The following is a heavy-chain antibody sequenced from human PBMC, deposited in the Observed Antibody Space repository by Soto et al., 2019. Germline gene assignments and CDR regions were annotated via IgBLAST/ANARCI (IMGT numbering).Heavy chain of an antibody. V-gene: IGHV6-1*01. CDR2: TYYRSKWYN. Sequence: SQTLSLTCAISGDSVSSNSAAWNWIRQSPSRGLEWLGRTYYRSKWYNDYAVSVKSRITISPDTSKNQFSLQLNSVTPEDTAVYYCARGPHGRIAAAGSYYYGMDVWGQGTTVTVSS. CDR1: GDSVSSNSAA. D-gene: IGHD6-13*01. J-gene: IGHJ6*02. CDR3: ARGPHGRIAAAGSYYYGMDV.